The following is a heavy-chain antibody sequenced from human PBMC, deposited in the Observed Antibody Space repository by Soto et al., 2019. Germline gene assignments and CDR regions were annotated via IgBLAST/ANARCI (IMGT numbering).Heavy chain of an antibody. CDR1: GFTFSSYA. CDR2: ISYDGSNK. Sequence: QVQVVESGGGVVQPGRSLRLSCAASGFTFSSYAMHWVRQAPGKGLEWMAVISYDGSNKYYADSVKGRFTISRDNSKNTRYLQMNSLRAEDTAVYYCAREIERLLGYWGQGTLVTVSS. CDR3: AREIERLLGY. V-gene: IGHV3-30-3*01. J-gene: IGHJ4*02. D-gene: IGHD3-3*01.